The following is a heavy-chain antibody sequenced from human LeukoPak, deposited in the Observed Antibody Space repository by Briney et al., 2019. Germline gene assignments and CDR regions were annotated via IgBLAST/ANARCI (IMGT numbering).Heavy chain of an antibody. J-gene: IGHJ4*02. D-gene: IGHD3-10*01. Sequence: SETLSLTCAVYGASFSSYYWGWIRQPPGKGLEWIGSIYYSGSTYYNPSLKSRVTISVDTSKNQFSLKLSSVTAADTAVYYCARALGSDPPDYWGQGTLVTVSS. CDR3: ARALGSDPPDY. CDR2: IYYSGST. V-gene: IGHV4-39*07. CDR1: GASFSSYY.